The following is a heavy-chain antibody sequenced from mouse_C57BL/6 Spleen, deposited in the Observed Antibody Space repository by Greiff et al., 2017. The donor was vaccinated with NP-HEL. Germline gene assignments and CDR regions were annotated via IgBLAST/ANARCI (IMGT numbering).Heavy chain of an antibody. CDR3: ARLYYYGSSQYYFDY. CDR1: GYTFTSYG. D-gene: IGHD1-1*01. CDR2: IYPRSGNT. V-gene: IGHV1-81*01. Sequence: QVQLQQSGAELARPGASVKLSCKASGYTFTSYGISWVKQRTGQGLEWIGEIYPRSGNTYFNEKFKGKATLTADKSSSTAYMELRSLTSEDSAVYFCARLYYYGSSQYYFDYWGQGTTLTVSS. J-gene: IGHJ2*01.